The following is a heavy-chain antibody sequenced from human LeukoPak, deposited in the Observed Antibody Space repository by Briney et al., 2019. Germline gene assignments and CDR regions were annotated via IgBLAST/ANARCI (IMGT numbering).Heavy chain of an antibody. D-gene: IGHD1-26*01. CDR2: ISAKIGNT. CDR1: GSNFNNYG. V-gene: IGHV1-18*01. CDR3: ARGSYPYSHGMDV. J-gene: IGHJ6*02. Sequence: PSVKLSCKASGSNFNNYGVSWVRQAPRQGLEWIGWISAKIGNTNYAQKVQGRVTMTTDTSTTTAYMELRSLGSDDTAVYYCARGSYPYSHGMDVWGQGTTVTVSS.